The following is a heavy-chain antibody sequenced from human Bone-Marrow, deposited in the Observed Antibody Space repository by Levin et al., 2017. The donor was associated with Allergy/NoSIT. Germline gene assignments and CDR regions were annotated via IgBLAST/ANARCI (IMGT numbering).Heavy chain of an antibody. CDR1: GYSIRSAYY. V-gene: IGHV4-38-2*02. CDR3: VRDGGYQLLPLLSYFDY. CDR2: VFHTGTT. D-gene: IGHD1-26*01. Sequence: PSETLSLTCSVSGYSIRSAYYWGWIRQTPGKGLEWIGSVFHTGTTSYNPYLQSRVTMSRDTSKNHFSLQLRSVTAADTAIYYCVRDGGYQLLPLLSYFDYWGQGVLVTVSS. J-gene: IGHJ4*02.